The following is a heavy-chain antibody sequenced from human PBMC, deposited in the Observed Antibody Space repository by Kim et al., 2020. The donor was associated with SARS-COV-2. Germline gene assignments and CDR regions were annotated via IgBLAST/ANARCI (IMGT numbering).Heavy chain of an antibody. D-gene: IGHD1-26*01. CDR2: IYPGDSDT. CDR3: TRLSWGAGLVFGKEHREGRQGLDV. J-gene: IGHJ6*02. CDR1: GYTFRDFW. Sequence: GESLKISCQGSGYTFRDFWIVWVCQMPGKGLEVMGIIYPGDSDTRYSPSFRGQVTISADKSISTAYLQWSSLKASDSAMYYCTRLSWGAGLVFGKEHREGRQGLDVWVQGTTVTVSS. V-gene: IGHV5-51*01.